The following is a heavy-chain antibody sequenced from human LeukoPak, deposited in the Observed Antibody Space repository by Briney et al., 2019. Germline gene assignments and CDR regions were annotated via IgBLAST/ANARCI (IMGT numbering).Heavy chain of an antibody. CDR1: GFTFSSYA. CDR2: ISGSGGST. J-gene: IGHJ4*02. Sequence: QTGGSLRLSCAASGFTFSSYAMSWVRQAPGKGLEWVSSISGSGGSTYYAASVKGRFTISRDNSKNTLYLQMDSLRAEDSAVYYCARVGSSGWQNHFDYWGQGTLVTVSS. V-gene: IGHV3-23*01. D-gene: IGHD6-19*01. CDR3: ARVGSSGWQNHFDY.